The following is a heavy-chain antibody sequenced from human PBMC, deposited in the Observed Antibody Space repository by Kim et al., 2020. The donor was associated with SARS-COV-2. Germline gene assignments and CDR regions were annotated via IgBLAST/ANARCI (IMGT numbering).Heavy chain of an antibody. CDR3: AKEYSSSWYGGGFDP. J-gene: IGHJ5*02. Sequence: KVQGRVTMTRDTSISTAYMELSRLRSDDTAVYYCAKEYSSSWYGGGFDPWGQGTLVTVSS. V-gene: IGHV1-2*02. D-gene: IGHD6-13*01.